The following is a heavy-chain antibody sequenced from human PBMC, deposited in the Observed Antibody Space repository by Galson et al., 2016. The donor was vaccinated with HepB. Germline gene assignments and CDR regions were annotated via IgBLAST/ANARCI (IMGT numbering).Heavy chain of an antibody. CDR2: ISYDGSNR. Sequence: SLRLSCAASGFTLNSYASNWVRQAPGKGLEWVALISYDGSNRYYGDPVRGRFAISRDTSKNTVYLQMNSLRPEDTAVYYCARDQGWEGGWFDPWGQGTLVTVSS. J-gene: IGHJ5*02. CDR3: ARDQGWEGGWFDP. V-gene: IGHV3-30*09. CDR1: GFTLNSYA. D-gene: IGHD1-26*01.